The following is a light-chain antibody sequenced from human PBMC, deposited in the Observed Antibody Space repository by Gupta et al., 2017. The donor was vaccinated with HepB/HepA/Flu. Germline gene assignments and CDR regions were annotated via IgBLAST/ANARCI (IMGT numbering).Light chain of an antibody. CDR1: RSNIGAGYD. Sequence: QSVLTQPPSVSGAPGQRVTISCTGSRSNIGAGYDVHWYQQLPRTAPKLLIYDNNNRPSGVPDRFSGSKSGTSASLAITGLQAEDEADYYCQSYDSSLSGYVFGTGTKVTVL. J-gene: IGLJ1*01. CDR3: QSYDSSLSGYV. CDR2: DNN. V-gene: IGLV1-40*01.